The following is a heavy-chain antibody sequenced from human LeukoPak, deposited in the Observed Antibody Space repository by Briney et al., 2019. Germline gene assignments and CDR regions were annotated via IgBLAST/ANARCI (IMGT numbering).Heavy chain of an antibody. CDR2: IYYSGST. J-gene: IGHJ4*02. V-gene: IGHV4-59*01. CDR1: GGSISSYY. Sequence: SETLSLTCTVSGGSISSYYWSWIRQPPGKGLEWIGYIYYSGSTNYNPSLKSRVTISVDTSKNQFSLKLSSVTAADTAVYYCAREPYYPRGGIDYWGQGTLVTVSS. D-gene: IGHD3-10*01. CDR3: AREPYYPRGGIDY.